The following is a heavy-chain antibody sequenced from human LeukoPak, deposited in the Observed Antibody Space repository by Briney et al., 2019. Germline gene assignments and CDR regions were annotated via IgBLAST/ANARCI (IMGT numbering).Heavy chain of an antibody. D-gene: IGHD3-9*01. CDR2: IKQDGSEK. J-gene: IGHJ5*02. CDR1: GFAFSSYW. CDR3: AREGKTYYDILTGDGGFDP. V-gene: IGHV3-7*01. Sequence: PGGSLRLSCAASGFAFSSYWMSWFRQAPGQGLEWVANIKQDGSEKFYADSVTGRFTISRDNSKNTLYLQMNSLRAEDTAVYYCAREGKTYYDILTGDGGFDPWGQGTLVTVSS.